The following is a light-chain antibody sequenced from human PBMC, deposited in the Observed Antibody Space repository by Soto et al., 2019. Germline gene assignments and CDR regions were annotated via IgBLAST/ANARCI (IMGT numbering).Light chain of an antibody. Sequence: QPVLTQSSSASASLGSSVKLTCTLSSGHSSYIIAWHQQQPGKAPRYLMKLEGSGSYNKGSGVPDRFSGSSSGADRHLTISNLQLEDEADYYCETWDSNTRVFGGGTKLTVL. CDR1: SGHSSYI. J-gene: IGLJ3*02. V-gene: IGLV4-60*02. CDR2: LEGSGSY. CDR3: ETWDSNTRV.